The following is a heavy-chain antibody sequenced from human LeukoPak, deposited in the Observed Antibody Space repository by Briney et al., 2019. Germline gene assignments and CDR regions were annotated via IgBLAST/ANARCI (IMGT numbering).Heavy chain of an antibody. J-gene: IGHJ5*02. CDR2: IYHSGTT. CDR1: GYSISNGYY. V-gene: IGHV4-38-2*02. Sequence: SETLSLTCTVSGYSISNGYYWGWIRQPPGKGLEWIGSIYHSGTTYYNPSLQSRVAMSVDTSKNRFSLKLNSVTAADTAVYYCARHRRFNYYPSGSYRGDWFGPWGQGTLVTVSS. CDR3: ARHRRFNYYPSGSYRGDWFGP. D-gene: IGHD3-10*01.